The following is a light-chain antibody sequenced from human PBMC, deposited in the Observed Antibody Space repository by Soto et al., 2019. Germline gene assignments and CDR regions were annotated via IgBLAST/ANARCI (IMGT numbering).Light chain of an antibody. CDR1: TGAVTSGHY. CDR2: DTS. Sequence: QTVVTQEPSLTVSPGGTVTLTCGSSTGAVTSGHYPYWFQQKPGQAPRTLIYDTSNKHSWTPARFSCSLLGGKAALTLSGAQPEDEAEYYCLLSYSGANWVFGGGTKLTVL. CDR3: LLSYSGANWV. J-gene: IGLJ3*02. V-gene: IGLV7-46*01.